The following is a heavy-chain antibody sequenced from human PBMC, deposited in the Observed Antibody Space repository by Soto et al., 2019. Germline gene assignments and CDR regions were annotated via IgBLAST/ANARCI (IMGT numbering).Heavy chain of an antibody. Sequence: SETLSLTCTVSGGSISSSSYYWSWIRQPPGKGLEWIGYIYYSGSTYYNPSLKSRVTISVDTSKNQFSLKLSSVTAADTAVYYRARAHYSNSLDYWGQGTLVTVSS. J-gene: IGHJ4*02. CDR1: GGSISSSSYY. CDR3: ARAHYSNSLDY. V-gene: IGHV4-31*03. CDR2: IYYSGST. D-gene: IGHD4-4*01.